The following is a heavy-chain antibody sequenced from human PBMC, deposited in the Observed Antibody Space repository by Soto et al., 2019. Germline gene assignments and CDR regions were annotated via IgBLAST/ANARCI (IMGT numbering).Heavy chain of an antibody. D-gene: IGHD2-2*01. CDR1: GYTFTGYY. CDR2: INPNSGGT. V-gene: IGHV1-2*04. CDR3: ARAAIPIYQLLGGAYYYYMDV. J-gene: IGHJ6*03. Sequence: EASVKVSCKASGYTFTGYYMHWVRQAPGQGLEWMGWINPNSGGTNYAQKFQGWVTMTRDTSISTAYMELSRLRSDDTAVYYCARAAIPIYQLLGGAYYYYMDVWGKGTTVTVSS.